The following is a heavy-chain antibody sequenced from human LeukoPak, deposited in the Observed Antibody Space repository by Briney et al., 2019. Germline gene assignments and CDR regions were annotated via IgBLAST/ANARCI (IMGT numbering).Heavy chain of an antibody. CDR1: GYRFTSYW. V-gene: IGHV5-51*01. Sequence: GESLKISCKASGYRFTSYWIGWVRQMPGKGLEWMGIIYPGDSDTRYSPSFQGQVTISADKSISTAYLQWSSLKASDTAMYYCARPEVHGDYVHDAFDIWGQGTMVTVSS. CDR2: IYPGDSDT. CDR3: ARPEVHGDYVHDAFDI. J-gene: IGHJ3*02. D-gene: IGHD4-17*01.